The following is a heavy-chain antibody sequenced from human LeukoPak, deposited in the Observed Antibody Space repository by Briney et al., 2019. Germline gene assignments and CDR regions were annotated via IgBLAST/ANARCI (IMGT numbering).Heavy chain of an antibody. J-gene: IGHJ6*03. D-gene: IGHD6-6*01. CDR3: AREGDEYSSSSGYYYYMDV. V-gene: IGHV4-61*02. CDR2: IYTSGST. Sequence: PSETLSLTCTVSGGSISSGSYYWSWIRQPAGKGLEWIGRIYTSGSTNYNPSLKSRVTISVDTSKNQFSLKLSSVTAADTAVYYCAREGDEYSSSSGYYYYMDVWGKGTTVTVSS. CDR1: GGSISSGSYY.